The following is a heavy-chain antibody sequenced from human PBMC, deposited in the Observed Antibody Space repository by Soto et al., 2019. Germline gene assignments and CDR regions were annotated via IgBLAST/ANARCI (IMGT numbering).Heavy chain of an antibody. J-gene: IGHJ2*01. CDR3: ARTPFVSAYFEGVPGFFAF. CDR2: KYWDDDR. CDR1: GFSLSTNRVA. Sequence: SGPTLVNPTQTLTLTCSFSGFSLSTNRVAVAWIRQPPGKALEFLALKYWDDDRRYSPSLKTRLSITKDTSKNQVVLKMTNMDPADTATFFCARTPFVSAYFEGVPGFFAFWGPATLV. V-gene: IGHV2-5*02. D-gene: IGHD3-22*01.